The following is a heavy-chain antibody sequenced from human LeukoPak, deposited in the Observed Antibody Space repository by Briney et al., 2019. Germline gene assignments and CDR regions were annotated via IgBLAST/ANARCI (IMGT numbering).Heavy chain of an antibody. Sequence: GGSLRLSCAASGFTFSSYWMSWVRQAPGKGLEWVSYISSSSSTIYYADSVKGRFTISRDNAKNSLYLQMNSLRSEDTAVYYCARDPFPAAMGAPYGMDVWGQGTTVTVSS. CDR2: ISSSSSTI. CDR3: ARDPFPAAMGAPYGMDV. CDR1: GFTFSSYW. V-gene: IGHV3-48*01. D-gene: IGHD2-2*01. J-gene: IGHJ6*02.